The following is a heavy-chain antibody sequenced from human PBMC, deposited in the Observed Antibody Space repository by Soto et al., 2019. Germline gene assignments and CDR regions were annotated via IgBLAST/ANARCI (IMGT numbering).Heavy chain of an antibody. J-gene: IGHJ4*02. CDR3: ARDNPGIAGYY. CDR1: GFTFSSYA. D-gene: IGHD6-13*01. Sequence: QVQLVESGGGVVQPGRSLRLSCAASGFTFSSYAMHWVRQAPGKGLEWVEVISYDGSNKYYADSVKGRFTISRDNSKNTLYLQMNNLRAEETAVYYCARDNPGIAGYYWGPGTLVTVYS. CDR2: ISYDGSNK. V-gene: IGHV3-30-3*01.